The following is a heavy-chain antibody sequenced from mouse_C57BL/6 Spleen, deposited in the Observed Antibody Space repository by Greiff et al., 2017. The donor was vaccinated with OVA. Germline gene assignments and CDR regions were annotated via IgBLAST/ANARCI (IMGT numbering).Heavy chain of an antibody. V-gene: IGHV1-69*01. J-gene: IGHJ3*01. CDR3: ASKGFAY. CDR2: IDPSDSYT. CDR1: GYTFTSYW. Sequence: QVQLQQPGAELVMPGASVKLSCKASGYTFTSYWLHWVKQRPGPGLAWIGEIDPSDSYTNYNQKFKGKSTLTVDKSSSTAYMQLSSLTSEDSAVYYCASKGFAYWGQGTLVTVSA.